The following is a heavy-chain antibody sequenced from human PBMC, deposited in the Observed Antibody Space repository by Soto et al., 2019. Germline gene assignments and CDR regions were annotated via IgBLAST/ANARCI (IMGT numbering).Heavy chain of an antibody. D-gene: IGHD6-19*01. CDR1: GFTFSSHG. CDR3: VRGGWYSIQAPY. V-gene: IGHV3-33*01. CDR2: IWYDGSNK. J-gene: IGHJ4*02. Sequence: QVQLVESGGGVVQPGRSLRLSCAASGFTFSSHGMHWVRQAPGKGLEWVAGIWYDGSNKYYADSVKGRFTISRDDSKKRVYLQMDSLRDEDTAVYYCVRGGWYSIQAPYCGQGTLVTVSS.